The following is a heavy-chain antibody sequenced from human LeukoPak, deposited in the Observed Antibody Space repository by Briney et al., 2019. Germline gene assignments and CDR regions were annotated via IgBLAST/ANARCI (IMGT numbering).Heavy chain of an antibody. CDR3: ARHPPSSGGYDY. Sequence: GESLQISCQGSGSSFTSYLIGWVRQLPGKGLEWMGIIYPGDSDTRYSPSFQGQVTISADKSISTAYLQWSSLKASDTAVYYCARHPPSSGGYDYWGQGTLVTVSS. CDR2: IYPGDSDT. J-gene: IGHJ4*02. V-gene: IGHV5-51*01. D-gene: IGHD1-26*01. CDR1: GSSFTSYL.